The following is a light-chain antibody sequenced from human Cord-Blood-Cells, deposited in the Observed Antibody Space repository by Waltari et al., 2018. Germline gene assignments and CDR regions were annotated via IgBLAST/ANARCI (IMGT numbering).Light chain of an antibody. V-gene: IGLV3-21*04. Sequence: SYVLTQPPSVSVAPGKTARITCGGNNIGSKSVHWYQQKPGQAPVLVIYYDSDRTSGIPGRFSGSNSGNTATLTISRVEAVDEADYYCQVWDSSSDHVVFGGGTKLTVL. CDR1: NIGSKS. CDR2: YDS. J-gene: IGLJ2*01. CDR3: QVWDSSSDHVV.